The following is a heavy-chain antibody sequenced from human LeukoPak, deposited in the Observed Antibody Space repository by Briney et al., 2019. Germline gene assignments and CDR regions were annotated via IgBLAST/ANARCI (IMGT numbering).Heavy chain of an antibody. CDR2: ISWNSGSI. D-gene: IGHD5-18*01. J-gene: IGHJ4*02. CDR1: GFTFDDYA. Sequence: PGGSLRLSCAASGFTFDDYAMHWVRHAPGKGLEWVSGISWNSGSIGYADSVKGRFTISRDNAKSSLYLQMNSLRAEDTALYYCAKDYTAMVRGPDYWGQGTLVTVSS. CDR3: AKDYTAMVRGPDY. V-gene: IGHV3-9*01.